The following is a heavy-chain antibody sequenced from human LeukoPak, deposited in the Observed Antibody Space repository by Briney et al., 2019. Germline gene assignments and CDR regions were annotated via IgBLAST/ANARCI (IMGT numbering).Heavy chain of an antibody. CDR3: ASNGRNSGTFLQLDN. D-gene: IGHD1-26*01. CDR2: IKQDGSEK. J-gene: IGHJ4*02. CDR1: GFTFSGYW. Sequence: GGSLRLSSADPGFTFSGYWMSWVRQAPGKGLEWVANIKQDGSEKYYVDSVKGRFTISRDNAKNSLYLQMNNLRAEDTAVYYCASNGRNSGTFLQLDNWGQGTLVTVSS. V-gene: IGHV3-7*01.